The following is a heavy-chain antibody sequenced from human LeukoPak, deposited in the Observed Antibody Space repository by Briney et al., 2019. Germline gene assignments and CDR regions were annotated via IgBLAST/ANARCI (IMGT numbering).Heavy chain of an antibody. Sequence: GGSLRLSCAASGFTFSSYAMSWVRQAPGKGLEWVSAISGSGGSTYHADSVKGRFTISRDNSKNTLYLQMNSLRAEDTAVYYCAKDKSCSGGSCYHPEYFQHWGQGTLVTVSS. CDR1: GFTFSSYA. CDR2: ISGSGGST. J-gene: IGHJ1*01. V-gene: IGHV3-23*01. D-gene: IGHD2-15*01. CDR3: AKDKSCSGGSCYHPEYFQH.